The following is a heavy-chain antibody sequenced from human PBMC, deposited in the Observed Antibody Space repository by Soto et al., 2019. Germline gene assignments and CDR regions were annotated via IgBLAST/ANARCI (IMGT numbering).Heavy chain of an antibody. CDR1: GGSIISYY. V-gene: IGHV4-59*01. J-gene: IGHJ3*02. CDR3: ARGVIGHAFDI. Sequence: QVQLQESGPGLVKPSETLSLTCTVSGGSIISYYWSWIRQPPGKGLEWIGYIYNSDNTNYNPSLKSRVTISVDTSKNQFSLKLSSVTAADTAVYYCARGVIGHAFDIWGQGTMVTVSS. CDR2: IYNSDNT.